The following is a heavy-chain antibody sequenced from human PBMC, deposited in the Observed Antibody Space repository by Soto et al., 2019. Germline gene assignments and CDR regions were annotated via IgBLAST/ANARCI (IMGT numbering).Heavy chain of an antibody. V-gene: IGHV1-18*01. J-gene: IGHJ5*02. CDR3: ARARRGYYDSSGYYPSYNWFDP. CDR1: GYTFTSYG. Sequence: ASVKVSCKASGYTFTSYGIGWVRQAPGQGLEWMGWISAYNGNTNYAQKLQGRVTMTTDTSTSTAYMELRSLRSDDTAVYYCARARRGYYDSSGYYPSYNWFDPWGQGTLVTVSS. CDR2: ISAYNGNT. D-gene: IGHD3-22*01.